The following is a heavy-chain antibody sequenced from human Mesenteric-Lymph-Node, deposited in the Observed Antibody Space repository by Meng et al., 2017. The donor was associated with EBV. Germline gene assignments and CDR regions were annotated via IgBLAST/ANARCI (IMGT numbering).Heavy chain of an antibody. CDR2: IYWDDDK. V-gene: IGHV2-5*02. Sequence: IPLKEPGPTSVNPTQTLTLTCPFSGFALDTSAVGVGWFRQPPGKALEWLALIYWDDDKWYSPSLRSRLTISKDTSKNQVVLRMTNMDPADTATYYCAHRPPDYGNWFDPWGQGALVTVSS. CDR1: GFALDTSAVG. J-gene: IGHJ5*02. D-gene: IGHD4-17*01. CDR3: AHRPPDYGNWFDP.